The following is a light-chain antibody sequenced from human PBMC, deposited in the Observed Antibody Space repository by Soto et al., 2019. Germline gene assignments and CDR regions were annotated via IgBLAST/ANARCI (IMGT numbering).Light chain of an antibody. Sequence: QSALTQPASVSGSPGQAITISCTGTSSDVGGYTYVSWYQQHPGKAPKFIIYDVSNRPSGVSNRFSGSKSGNTASLTISGLQAEDEADYYCSSYTTSNTRQIVFGTGTEITVL. CDR3: SSYTTSNTRQIV. CDR1: SSDVGGYTY. V-gene: IGLV2-14*01. J-gene: IGLJ1*01. CDR2: DVS.